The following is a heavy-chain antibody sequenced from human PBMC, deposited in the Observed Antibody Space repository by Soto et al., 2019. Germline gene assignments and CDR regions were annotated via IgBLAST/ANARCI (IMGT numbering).Heavy chain of an antibody. Sequence: PSETLSLTCTVSGGSISSSSYYWGWIRQPPGKGLEWIGSIYYSGSTYYNPSLKSRVTISVDTSKNQFSLKLSSVTAADTAVYYCPRGVTPTNYFAYWVQGTLVTVSS. CDR3: PRGVTPTNYFAY. V-gene: IGHV4-39*01. CDR1: GGSISSSSYY. CDR2: IYYSGST. D-gene: IGHD2-21*02. J-gene: IGHJ4*02.